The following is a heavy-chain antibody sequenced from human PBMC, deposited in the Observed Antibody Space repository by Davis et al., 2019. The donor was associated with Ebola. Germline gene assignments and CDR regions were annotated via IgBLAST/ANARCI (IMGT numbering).Heavy chain of an antibody. CDR3: ARELYSSGWRKFDY. CDR1: GFTFSSYS. V-gene: IGHV3-21*01. D-gene: IGHD6-19*01. CDR2: ISSSSSYI. J-gene: IGHJ4*02. Sequence: GESLKISCAASGFTFSSYSMNWVRQAPGKGLEWVSSISSSSSYIYYADSVKGRFTISRDNAKNSLYLQMNSLRAEDTAVYYCARELYSSGWRKFDYWGQGTLVTVSS.